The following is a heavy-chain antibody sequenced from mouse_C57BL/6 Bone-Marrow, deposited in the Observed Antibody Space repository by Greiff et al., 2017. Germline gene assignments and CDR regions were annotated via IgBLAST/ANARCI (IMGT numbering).Heavy chain of an antibody. CDR3: ARGQGVRPHWYFDV. D-gene: IGHD2-14*01. V-gene: IGHV5-4*03. J-gene: IGHJ1*03. CDR1: GFTFSSYA. Sequence: EVKVVESGGGLVKPGGSLKLSCAASGFTFSSYAMSWVRQTPEKRLEWVATISDGGSYTYYPDNVKGRFTISRDNAKNNLYLQMSHLKSEDTAMYYCARGQGVRPHWYFDVWGTGTTVTVSS. CDR2: ISDGGSYT.